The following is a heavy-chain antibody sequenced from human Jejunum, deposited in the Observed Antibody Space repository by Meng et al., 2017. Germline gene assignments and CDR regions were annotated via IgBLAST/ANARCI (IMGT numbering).Heavy chain of an antibody. CDR2: TYYRSKWYN. CDR1: GDSVSRNSAA. Sequence: QPSGPGLVKPSPTPSLPCVISGDSVSRNSAAWNWFRQSPSRGLEWLGRTYYRSKWYNDYAVSVKSRITVNPDTSKNHFSLQLNSVTPEDTAVYYCARGGYDSSGYYYRWFDPWGQGTLVTVSS. D-gene: IGHD3-22*01. V-gene: IGHV6-1*01. CDR3: ARGGYDSSGYYYRWFDP. J-gene: IGHJ5*02.